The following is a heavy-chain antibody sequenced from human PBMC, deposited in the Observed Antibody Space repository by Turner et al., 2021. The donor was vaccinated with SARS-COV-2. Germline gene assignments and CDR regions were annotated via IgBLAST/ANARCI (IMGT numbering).Heavy chain of an antibody. CDR2: IWYDGSNK. CDR3: ARDPNAGYYYMDV. Sequence: QVQLVESGGGVVQPGRSLRLSCAASGFTFSSYGMHWVRQAPGKGLEWVAVIWYDGSNKYYADSVKGRFTISRDNSKNTPYLQMNSLTAEDTAVYYCARDPNAGYYYMDVWGKGTTVTVSS. CDR1: GFTFSSYG. D-gene: IGHD2-8*01. J-gene: IGHJ6*03. V-gene: IGHV3-33*01.